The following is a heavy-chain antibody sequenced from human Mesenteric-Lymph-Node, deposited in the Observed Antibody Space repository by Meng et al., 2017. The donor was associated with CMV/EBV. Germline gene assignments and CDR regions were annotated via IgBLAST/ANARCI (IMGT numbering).Heavy chain of an antibody. Sequence: ASVKVSCKASGYTFTSYGISWVRQAPGQGLEWMGWISAYNGNTNYAQKLQGRVTMTTDTSTSTAYMELRSLRSDDTAVYYCARDLHPDYYGSGSYFFYYWGQGTLVTSPQ. CDR3: ARDLHPDYYGSGSYFFYY. D-gene: IGHD3-10*01. J-gene: IGHJ4*02. CDR2: ISAYNGNT. CDR1: GYTFTSYG. V-gene: IGHV1-18*01.